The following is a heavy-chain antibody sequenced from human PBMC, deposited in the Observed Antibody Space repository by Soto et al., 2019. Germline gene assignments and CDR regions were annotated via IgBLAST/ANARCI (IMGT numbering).Heavy chain of an antibody. V-gene: IGHV3-23*01. J-gene: IGHJ4*02. CDR1: GFTFSNYA. Sequence: EAQLLESGGALVQPGGSLRLSCAASGFTFSNYAMSWVRQAPAKGLGWFSACSGRGGGTYYADSVKGRFTISRDNSNKMLYLQRNSLRVEDTAVYYGAKGSAESRPYYFDYWGQGTLVTVSS. CDR3: AKGSAESRPYYFDY. CDR2: CSGRGGGT. D-gene: IGHD3-22*01.